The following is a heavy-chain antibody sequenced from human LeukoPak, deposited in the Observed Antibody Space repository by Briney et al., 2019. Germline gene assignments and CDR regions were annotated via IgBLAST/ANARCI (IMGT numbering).Heavy chain of an antibody. CDR3: ARDKSLRGNWYGNDY. V-gene: IGHV4-59*01. CDR1: GGSISNYY. J-gene: IGHJ4*02. Sequence: PSETLSLTCTVSGGSISNYYWSWIRQAPGKGLEWIGYISYGGNTNYNPSLMSRAAISVDTSKNQLFLQLTSVAAADTAVYYCARDKSLRGNWYGNDYWGQGILVTVSS. D-gene: IGHD1-1*01. CDR2: ISYGGNT.